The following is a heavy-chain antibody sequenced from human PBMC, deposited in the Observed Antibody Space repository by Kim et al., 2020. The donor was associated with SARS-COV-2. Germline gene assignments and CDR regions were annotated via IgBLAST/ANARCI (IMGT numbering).Heavy chain of an antibody. CDR3: AKDGNNGGIVVRRYFQH. J-gene: IGHJ1*01. CDR2: ISWNSGNI. V-gene: IGHV3-9*01. D-gene: IGHD1-26*01. CDR1: GFTFGDYA. Sequence: GGSLRLSCAASGFTFGDYAMHWVRQAPGKGLEWVSGISWNSGNIGYADSVKGRFTISRDNAKNFLYLQMNSLRAEDTALYYCAKDGNNGGIVVRRYFQHWGQGTLVTVSS.